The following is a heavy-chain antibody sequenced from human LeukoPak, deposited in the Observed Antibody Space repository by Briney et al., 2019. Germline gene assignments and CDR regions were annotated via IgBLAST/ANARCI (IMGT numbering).Heavy chain of an antibody. CDR3: ARDMRYGSGTDYYYMDV. CDR1: GFTFSTYW. Sequence: PGESLRLSCAASGFTFSTYWMSWVRQAPGKGLEWVANIKQAGSEKYYVDSVKGRFTISRDNAKNSLYLQMNSLRAEDTAVYYCARDMRYGSGTDYYYMDVWGKGTTVTISS. CDR2: IKQAGSEK. J-gene: IGHJ6*03. D-gene: IGHD3-10*01. V-gene: IGHV3-7*01.